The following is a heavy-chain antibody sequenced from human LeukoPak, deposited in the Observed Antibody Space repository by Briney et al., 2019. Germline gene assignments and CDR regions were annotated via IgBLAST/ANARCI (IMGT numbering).Heavy chain of an antibody. CDR3: ARFKDSYGHRNFDY. J-gene: IGHJ4*02. Sequence: GASVKVSCKASGYTFTSYYMHWVRQAPGQGLEWMGIINPSGGSTSFAQKFQDRVTVTWDMSTSTVYMELSSLRSEDTAVYYCARFKDSYGHRNFDYWGQGTLVTVSS. CDR1: GYTFTSYY. D-gene: IGHD5-18*01. CDR2: INPSGGST. V-gene: IGHV1-46*01.